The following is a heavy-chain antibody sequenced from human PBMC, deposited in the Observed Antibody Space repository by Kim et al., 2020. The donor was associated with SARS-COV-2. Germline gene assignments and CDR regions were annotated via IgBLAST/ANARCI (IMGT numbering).Heavy chain of an antibody. J-gene: IGHJ6*02. D-gene: IGHD6-13*01. CDR2: ISSNGGST. V-gene: IGHV3-64D*09. Sequence: GGSLRLSCSASGFTFSSYAMHWVRQAPGKGLEYVSAISSNGGSTYYADSVKGRFTISRDNSKNTLYLQMSSLRAEDTAVYYCVNSGLSSSWESYYYYYGMDVWGQGTTVTVSS. CDR1: GFTFSSYA. CDR3: VNSGLSSSWESYYYYYGMDV.